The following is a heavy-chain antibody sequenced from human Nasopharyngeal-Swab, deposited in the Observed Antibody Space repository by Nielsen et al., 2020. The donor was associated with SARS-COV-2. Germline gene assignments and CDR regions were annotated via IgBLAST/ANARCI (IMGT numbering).Heavy chain of an antibody. CDR1: GGTFSSYA. Sequence: SVKVSCKASGGTFSSYAISWVRQAPGQGLEWMGGIIPIFGTANYAQKFQGRVTITADESTSTAYMELSSLRSEGTAVYYCARVRVAARRGEDYYYMDVWGKGTTVTVSS. D-gene: IGHD6-6*01. CDR3: ARVRVAARRGEDYYYMDV. CDR2: IIPIFGTA. V-gene: IGHV1-69*13. J-gene: IGHJ6*03.